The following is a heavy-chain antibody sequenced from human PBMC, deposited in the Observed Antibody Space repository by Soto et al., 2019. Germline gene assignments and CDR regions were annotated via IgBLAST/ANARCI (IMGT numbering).Heavy chain of an antibody. CDR2: ICDSGST. J-gene: IGHJ4*02. Sequence: EVQLLESGGGLVQPGGSLRLSCTASGFTFSTYAMSWVRQAPGKGLEWVSTICDSGSTYYADSVKGRFTISRDNSKNTLHLEMNSLRAEDTAVYYCAKDKGGRYCSRTSCLYSFDYWGQGTLVTVSS. V-gene: IGHV3-23*01. D-gene: IGHD2-2*01. CDR3: AKDKGGRYCSRTSCLYSFDY. CDR1: GFTFSTYA.